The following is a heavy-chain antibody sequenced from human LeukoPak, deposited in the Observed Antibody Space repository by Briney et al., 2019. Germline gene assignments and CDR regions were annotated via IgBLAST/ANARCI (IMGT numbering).Heavy chain of an antibody. D-gene: IGHD2-21*02. V-gene: IGHV3-43*02. CDR1: GFTFADYA. CDR3: AKVCGGDCSSDAFDI. J-gene: IGHJ3*02. Sequence: PGGSLRLSCAAPGFTFADYAMHWVRQAPGKGLEWVSLISGDGGGTYYADSVKGRFTISRDNSKNSLYLQMNSLRTEDTALYYCAKVCGGDCSSDAFDIWGQGTMVTVSS. CDR2: ISGDGGGT.